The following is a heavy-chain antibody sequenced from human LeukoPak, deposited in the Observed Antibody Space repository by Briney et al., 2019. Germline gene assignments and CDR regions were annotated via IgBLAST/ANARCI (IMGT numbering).Heavy chain of an antibody. CDR3: AREWLRFLDL. CDR1: DYIFSNYG. D-gene: IGHD5-12*01. Sequence: GASVKVSCKASDYIFSNYGITWVRQAPGQGLEWMGWISPYNGHTNYAQKFQGRVTLTTDTSTSTGYLELRSLRSDDTAVYYCAREWLRFLDLWGQGTPVTVSS. J-gene: IGHJ5*02. CDR2: ISPYNGHT. V-gene: IGHV1-18*01.